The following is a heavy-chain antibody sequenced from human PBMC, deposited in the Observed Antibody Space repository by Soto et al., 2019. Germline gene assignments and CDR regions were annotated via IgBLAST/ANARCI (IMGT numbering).Heavy chain of an antibody. V-gene: IGHV4-38-2*01. CDR1: GDSISSGYY. CDR2: INHSGST. Sequence: SETLSLTCAVSGDSISSGYYWAWIRQPPGKGLEWIGEINHSGSTNYNPSLKSRVTISVDTSKNQFSLKLSSVTAADTAVYYCAGAGGIFDYWGQGTLVTVSS. CDR3: AGAGGIFDY. D-gene: IGHD6-13*01. J-gene: IGHJ4*02.